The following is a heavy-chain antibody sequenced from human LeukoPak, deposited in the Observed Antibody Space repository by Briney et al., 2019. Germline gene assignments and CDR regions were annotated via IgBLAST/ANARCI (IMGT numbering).Heavy chain of an antibody. V-gene: IGHV5-51*01. CDR3: ARQSPIVVVTFHAFDI. D-gene: IGHD2-21*02. CDR1: GYSFTSYW. CDR2: IYPGDSDT. Sequence: GESLKISCKGSGYSFTSYWIGWVLQMPGKGLEWMVIIYPGDSDTRYSPSFQGQVTISADKSISTAYLQWSSLKASDTAMYYCARQSPIVVVTFHAFDIWGQGTMVTVSS. J-gene: IGHJ3*02.